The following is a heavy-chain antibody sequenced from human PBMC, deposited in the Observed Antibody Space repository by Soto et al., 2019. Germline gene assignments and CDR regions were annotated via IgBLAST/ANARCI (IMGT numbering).Heavy chain of an antibody. CDR1: GGAISGYY. J-gene: IGHJ5*02. CDR3: AIGQRSSDSFHX. V-gene: IGHV4-4*07. CDR2: IYSSGGT. Sequence: ADTLCLTVTVSGGAISGYYWTWIRQSAGKGLEGIVRIYSSGGTKYNPSLQSRVTMSLDTSNNQFSLRLSSVTAADTAVYYCAIGQRSSDSFHXWCQATRVTVS.